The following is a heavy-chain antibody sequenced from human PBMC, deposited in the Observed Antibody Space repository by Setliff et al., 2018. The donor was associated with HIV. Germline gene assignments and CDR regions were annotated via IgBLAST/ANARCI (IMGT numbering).Heavy chain of an antibody. CDR3: GRLSDTAMASFDS. CDR2: MYSSGST. V-gene: IGHV4-4*07. D-gene: IGHD5-18*01. J-gene: IGHJ4*02. CDR1: GGFISSYY. Sequence: SETLSLTCSVSGGFISSYYWSWIRQPAGKGLEWIGRMYSSGSTNYNPSLKSRVTMSVDTSRNQFSLKLTSVTAADTAIYYCGRLSDTAMASFDSWGQGTLVTVSS.